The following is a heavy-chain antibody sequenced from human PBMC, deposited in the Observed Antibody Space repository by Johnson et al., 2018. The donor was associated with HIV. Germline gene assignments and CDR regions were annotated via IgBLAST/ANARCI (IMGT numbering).Heavy chain of an antibody. J-gene: IGHJ3*02. Sequence: VQLVESGGGVVQPGRSLRLSRAVSGIIFSHYCIHWVRQTPGKGLEWVAVTWYYASYKYCTDSVKGRFTMSRDNSKNTLCLQMNSLRAEDTAVYYCAKDMQQLVLESDAFDIWGQGTMVTVSS. D-gene: IGHD6-13*01. V-gene: IGHV3-33*06. CDR1: GIIFSHYC. CDR3: AKDMQQLVLESDAFDI. CDR2: TWYYASYK.